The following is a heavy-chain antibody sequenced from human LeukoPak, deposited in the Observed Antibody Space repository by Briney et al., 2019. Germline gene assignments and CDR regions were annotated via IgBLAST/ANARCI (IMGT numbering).Heavy chain of an antibody. V-gene: IGHV4-4*02. D-gene: IGHD6-19*01. J-gene: IGHJ3*02. Sequence: SGTLSLTCAVSGGSISSNNWWNWVRPPPGKGLEWIGEIYHSGSTNYSPSLKSRVTISVDKSKNQFSLNMNSVTAADTAVYYCARATGAVAVRGWAFDIWGQGTMVTVSS. CDR2: IYHSGST. CDR1: GGSISSNNW. CDR3: ARATGAVAVRGWAFDI.